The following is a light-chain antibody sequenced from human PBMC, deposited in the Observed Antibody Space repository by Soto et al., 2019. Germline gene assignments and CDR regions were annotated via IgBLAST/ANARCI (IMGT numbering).Light chain of an antibody. CDR1: QTLLHSSNTRNY. V-gene: IGKV4-1*01. CDR2: WAS. J-gene: IGKJ1*01. CDR3: YQYYENPPLT. Sequence: DIVMTQSPDSLAVSLGERATFNCHSTQTLLHSSNTRNYLAWYQQKSGQPPKLLIYWASTRESGVPDRCSGSGSGTDVTLPSSSRQPEEVAVDYCYQYYENPPLTFGQGTKVEIK.